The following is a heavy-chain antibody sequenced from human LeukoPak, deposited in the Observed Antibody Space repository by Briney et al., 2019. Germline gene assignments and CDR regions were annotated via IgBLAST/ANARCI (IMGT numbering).Heavy chain of an antibody. CDR1: GYTFTGYY. CDR2: MNPNSGNT. J-gene: IGHJ4*02. V-gene: IGHV1-8*03. CDR3: ARGRIDMNYYFDY. D-gene: IGHD3-9*01. Sequence: VASVKVSCKASGYTFTGYYMHWVRQATGRGLEWMGWMNPNSGNTGYAQKFQGRVTITRNTSISTAYMELSSLRSEDTAVYYCARGRIDMNYYFDYWGQGTLVTVSS.